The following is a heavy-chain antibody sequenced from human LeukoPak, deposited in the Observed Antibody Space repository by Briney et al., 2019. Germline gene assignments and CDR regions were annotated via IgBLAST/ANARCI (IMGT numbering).Heavy chain of an antibody. Sequence: GGSLRLSCAASGFSFSSYVMSWVRQAPGKGLEWVSAISGSGGSTYFADSVRGRFTISRDNSKNTLYLQMNSLSAEDTAIYYCARGLGSSTSRHTFDIWGQGTMVTVSS. D-gene: IGHD2-2*01. CDR2: ISGSGGST. V-gene: IGHV3-23*01. CDR3: ARGLGSSTSRHTFDI. CDR1: GFSFSSYV. J-gene: IGHJ3*02.